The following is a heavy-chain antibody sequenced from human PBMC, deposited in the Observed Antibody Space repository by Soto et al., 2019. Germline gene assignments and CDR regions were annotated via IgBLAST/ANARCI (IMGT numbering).Heavy chain of an antibody. CDR3: AGVVWFRGMDV. J-gene: IGHJ6*02. CDR2: TYYRSKWYN. CDR1: GDSVSSNSAV. D-gene: IGHD3-16*01. Sequence: QTLSLTCDISGDSVSSNSAVWNWIRQSPSRGLEWLGRTYYRSKWYNDYAVSVKSRITFNPDTSKNQFSLQLYSVTPEDTAVYYCAGVVWFRGMDVWGQGTPVTVSS. V-gene: IGHV6-1*01.